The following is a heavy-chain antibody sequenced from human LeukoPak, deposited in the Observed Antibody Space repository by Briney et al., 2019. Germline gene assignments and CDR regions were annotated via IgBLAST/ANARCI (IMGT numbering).Heavy chain of an antibody. D-gene: IGHD2-2*01. CDR1: GFTFSSYS. Sequence: GGSLRLSCAASGFTFSSYSMIWVRQAPGKGLEWVSSITSSSSYIYYADSVKGRFTISRDNAKNSLYLQMDSLRAEDTAVYYCARRYCSSSSCRSHYHYYMDVWGKGTTVTVSS. V-gene: IGHV3-21*01. J-gene: IGHJ6*03. CDR2: ITSSSSYI. CDR3: ARRYCSSSSCRSHYHYYMDV.